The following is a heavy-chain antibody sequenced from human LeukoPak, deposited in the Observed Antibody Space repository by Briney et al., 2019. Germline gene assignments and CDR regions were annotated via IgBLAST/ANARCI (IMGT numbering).Heavy chain of an antibody. Sequence: KSSETLSLTCTVYGGSFGAYYWSWIRQPPGKGLEWIGYIYYSGSTNYNPSLKSRVTISVDTSKNQFSLKLSSVTAADTAVYYCATGRRQWPFDYWGQGTLVTVSS. CDR2: IYYSGST. J-gene: IGHJ4*02. CDR1: GGSFGAYY. V-gene: IGHV4-59*01. D-gene: IGHD6-19*01. CDR3: ATGRRQWPFDY.